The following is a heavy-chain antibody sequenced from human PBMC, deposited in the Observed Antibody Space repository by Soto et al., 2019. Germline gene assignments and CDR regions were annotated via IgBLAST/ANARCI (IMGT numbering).Heavy chain of an antibody. J-gene: IGHJ6*02. CDR2: IYPGDSDT. V-gene: IGHV5-51*01. Sequence: GESLKISCTGSGYSFTSYWIGWVRQMPGKGLEWMGIIYPGDSDTRYSPSFQGQVTISADKSISTAYLQWSSLKASDTAMYYCARHNIGSGWYGGASTGPLKVYYYGMDVWGQGTTVTVSS. CDR1: GYSFTSYW. D-gene: IGHD6-19*01. CDR3: ARHNIGSGWYGGASTGPLKVYYYGMDV.